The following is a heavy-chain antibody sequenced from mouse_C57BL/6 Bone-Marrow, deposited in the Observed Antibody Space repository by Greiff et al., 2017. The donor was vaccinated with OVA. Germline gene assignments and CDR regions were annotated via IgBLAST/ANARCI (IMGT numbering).Heavy chain of an antibody. V-gene: IGHV14-4*01. Sequence: EVQLQQSGAELVRPGASVKLSCTASGFTITDDYMHWVKQRPEQGLEWIGWIDPANGDTEYASKFQGKATITADTSSNTAYQQLSSLASEGTAVYYWTSYVNLDYWGQGTTLTVSS. D-gene: IGHD6-5*01. CDR3: TSYVNLDY. CDR2: IDPANGDT. J-gene: IGHJ2*01. CDR1: GFTITDDY.